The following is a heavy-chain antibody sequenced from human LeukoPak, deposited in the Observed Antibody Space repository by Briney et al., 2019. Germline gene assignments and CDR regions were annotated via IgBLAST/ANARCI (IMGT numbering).Heavy chain of an antibody. CDR2: IYFGGST. D-gene: IGHD3-10*01. V-gene: IGHV4-39*01. CDR3: ASSELGDYSGSGSQFDF. J-gene: IGHJ4*02. Sequence: SETLSLTCTVSGGSISSSSYYWGRIRQPPGKGLEWIGSIYFGGSTYYNPSLKSRVTISVDTSKNQFSLKLSSVTAADTAMYYCASSELGDYSGSGSQFDFWGQGTLLTVSS. CDR1: GGSISSSSYY.